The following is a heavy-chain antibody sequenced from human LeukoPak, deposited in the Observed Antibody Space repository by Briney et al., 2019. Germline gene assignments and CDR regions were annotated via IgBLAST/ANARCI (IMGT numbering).Heavy chain of an antibody. CDR1: GDSVSSNSAA. D-gene: IGHD3-10*01. Sequence: SQTLSLTCIISGDSVSSNSAAWHWIRQSPSRGLEWLGRTYYRSKWYYDYAVSVKSRITITPDTSKNQLSLRLNSVTPEDTAFYSCTFAAAAGTAFRGWGQGTLVTVSS. CDR2: TYYRSKWYY. V-gene: IGHV6-1*01. CDR3: TFAAAAGTAFRG. J-gene: IGHJ4*02.